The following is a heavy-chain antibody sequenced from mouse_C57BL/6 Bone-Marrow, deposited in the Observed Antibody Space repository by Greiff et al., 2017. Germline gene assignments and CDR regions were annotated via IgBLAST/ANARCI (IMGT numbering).Heavy chain of an antibody. D-gene: IGHD1-1*01. V-gene: IGHV1-81*01. J-gene: IGHJ4*01. Sequence: VQLQQSGAELARPGASVKLSCKASGYTFTSYGISWVKQRTGQGLEWIGEIYPRSGNTYYNEKFKGKATLTADKSSSTAYMERRSLTSEDSAVYFCARDEITTYAIDYWGQGASVTVSS. CDR1: GYTFTSYG. CDR2: IYPRSGNT. CDR3: ARDEITTYAIDY.